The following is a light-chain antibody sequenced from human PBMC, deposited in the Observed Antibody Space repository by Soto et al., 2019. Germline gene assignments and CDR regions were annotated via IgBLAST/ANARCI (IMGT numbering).Light chain of an antibody. V-gene: IGLV1-40*01. CDR1: SSNVGGNP. CDR2: GNS. CDR3: QSYDSSLSGSLV. J-gene: IGLJ1*01. Sequence: QSVLTQPPSASGTPGQRVTISCSGSSSNVGGNPVNWYQHVPTTAPKLLIYGNSNRPSGVPDRFSGSKSGTSASLAITGLQAEDEADYYCQSYDSSLSGSLVFGTGTKLTVL.